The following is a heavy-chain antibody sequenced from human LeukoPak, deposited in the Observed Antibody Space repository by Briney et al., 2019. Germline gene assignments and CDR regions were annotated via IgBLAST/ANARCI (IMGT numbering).Heavy chain of an antibody. J-gene: IGHJ5*02. D-gene: IGHD5-18*01. V-gene: IGHV3-7*01. Sequence: PGGSLRLSCVASGFTFSNHWMSWVRQAPGKGLEWAANIKRDGSEKYFVDSVKGRFTISRDNAKNSLYLQMNSLRAEDTAVYYCARGVNTAMAPLRFDPWGQGTLVTVSS. CDR1: GFTFSNHW. CDR3: ARGVNTAMAPLRFDP. CDR2: IKRDGSEK.